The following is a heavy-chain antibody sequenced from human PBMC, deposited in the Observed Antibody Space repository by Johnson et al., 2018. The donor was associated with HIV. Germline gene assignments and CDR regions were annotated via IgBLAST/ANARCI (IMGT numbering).Heavy chain of an antibody. Sequence: VQLVESGGGVVRPRGSLRLSCAASGFSFDEYGMSWVRQAPGKGLEWVSDINWNGGSTAYAAFVKGRFIIARDNARNSLYLQMNSLRAEDTAVYYCARGFDAFDICGQGTMVTVSS. CDR3: ARGFDAFDI. CDR2: INWNGGST. CDR1: GFSFDEYG. J-gene: IGHJ3*02. V-gene: IGHV3-20*04.